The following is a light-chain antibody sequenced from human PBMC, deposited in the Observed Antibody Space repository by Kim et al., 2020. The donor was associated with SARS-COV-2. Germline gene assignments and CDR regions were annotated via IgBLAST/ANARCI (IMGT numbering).Light chain of an antibody. V-gene: IGKV4-1*01. J-gene: IGKJ2*01. Sequence: RATINCKRSQSLSKRCSKKNSLAWYQQKPGQPPTLLIYRASIREAGVPDRFSGSGSGTDFTLTISSLQAEDVAIYYCQQYYSTTFTFGPGTKLEI. CDR3: QQYYSTTFT. CDR1: QSLSKRCSKKNS. CDR2: RAS.